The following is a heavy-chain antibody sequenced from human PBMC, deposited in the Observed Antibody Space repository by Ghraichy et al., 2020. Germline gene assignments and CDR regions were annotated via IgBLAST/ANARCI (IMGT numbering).Heavy chain of an antibody. J-gene: IGHJ4*02. V-gene: IGHV3-23*01. D-gene: IGHD6-19*01. CDR1: GLSVNNFA. CDR3: ATDIKPDSRWDIDY. CDR2: ITAGGTK. Sequence: GGSLRLSGAASGLSVNNFAMNWVRRAPGWGLEWVSGITAGGTKYYADSAKGRFTISRDGSKNTLYLQMNSLRAEDTALYYCATDIKPDSRWDIDYWGQGNLVTVSS.